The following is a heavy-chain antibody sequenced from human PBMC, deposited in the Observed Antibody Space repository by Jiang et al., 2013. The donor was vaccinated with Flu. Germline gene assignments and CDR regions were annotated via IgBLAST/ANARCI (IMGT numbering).Heavy chain of an antibody. Sequence: KPSETLSLTCAVYGGSFSGYYWSWIRQPPGKGLESIGEINHSGSTNYNPSLKSRVTISVDTSKNQFSLKLTSVTAADTAVYYCARYDSSGYYAFDYWGQGTLVTVSS. V-gene: IGHV4-34*01. D-gene: IGHD3-22*01. J-gene: IGHJ4*02. CDR3: ARYDSSGYYAFDY. CDR2: INHSGST. CDR1: GGSFSGYY.